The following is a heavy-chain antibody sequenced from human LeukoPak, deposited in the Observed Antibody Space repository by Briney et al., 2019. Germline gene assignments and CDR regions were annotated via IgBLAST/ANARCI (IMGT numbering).Heavy chain of an antibody. D-gene: IGHD3-10*01. CDR2: ISSSSSYI. Sequence: GGSLRLSCAASGFTFSSYSMNWVRQAPGKGLEWVSSISSSSSYIYYADSVKGRFTISRDSSKNTLYLQMNSLRADDTAVYYCARLIRGSGTYFNYEYFQHWGQGTLVTVSS. V-gene: IGHV3-21*04. J-gene: IGHJ1*01. CDR1: GFTFSSYS. CDR3: ARLIRGSGTYFNYEYFQH.